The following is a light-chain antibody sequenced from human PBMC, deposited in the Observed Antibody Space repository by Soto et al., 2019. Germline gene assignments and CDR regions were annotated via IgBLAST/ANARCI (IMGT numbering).Light chain of an antibody. CDR3: QQLNSYPIT. J-gene: IGKJ5*01. V-gene: IGKV1-5*01. Sequence: DIQMTQSPSTLSASVGDRVTITCRASQSISNWLAWYQQKPGKAPTLLIYDVSRLESGVPSRFSGSGSGTDFTLTISSLQPEDFATYYCQQLNSYPITFGQGTRLEIK. CDR2: DVS. CDR1: QSISNW.